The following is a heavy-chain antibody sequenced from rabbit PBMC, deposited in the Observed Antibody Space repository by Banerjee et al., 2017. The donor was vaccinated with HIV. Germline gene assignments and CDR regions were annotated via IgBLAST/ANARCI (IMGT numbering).Heavy chain of an antibody. V-gene: IGHV1S40*01. D-gene: IGHD1-1*01. Sequence: QSLEESGGDLVKPGASLTLTCTASGFSFSDRDVMCWVRQAPGKGLEWIACINTATGKDVYANWVNGRFTISRTSSTTVTLRMTSLTAADRATYFCARDLLGVIGWNFYLWGPGTLVTVS. J-gene: IGHJ4*01. CDR3: ARDLLGVIGWNFYL. CDR2: INTATGKD. CDR1: GFSFSDRDV.